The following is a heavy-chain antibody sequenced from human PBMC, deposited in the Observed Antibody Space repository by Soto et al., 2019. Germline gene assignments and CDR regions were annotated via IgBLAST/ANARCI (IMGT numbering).Heavy chain of an antibody. CDR2: MHHSGRT. D-gene: IGHD3-10*01. Sequence: SETLSLTCTVSGAYMRNDYYYWSWVRQNPGKDLEWIGHMHHSGRTHYNPSLKSRVTISVDTSKNQFSLKLSSVTAADTAVYYCARAPRGNYGYPSYFDYWGQGTLVTVSS. CDR3: ARAPRGNYGYPSYFDY. V-gene: IGHV4-31*03. J-gene: IGHJ4*02. CDR1: GAYMRNDYYY.